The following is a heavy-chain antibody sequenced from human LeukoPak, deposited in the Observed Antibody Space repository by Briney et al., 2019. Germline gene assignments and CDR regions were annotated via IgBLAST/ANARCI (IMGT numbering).Heavy chain of an antibody. CDR3: ARATVLRYFDWYAPDAFDI. Sequence: SETLSLTCAVYGGSFSGYYWSWIRQPPGKGLEWLGEINHSGSTNYNPSLKSRVTISVDTSKNQFSLKLSSVTAADTAVYYCARATVLRYFDWYAPDAFDIWGQGTMVTVSS. CDR2: INHSGST. V-gene: IGHV4-34*01. D-gene: IGHD3-9*01. CDR1: GGSFSGYY. J-gene: IGHJ3*02.